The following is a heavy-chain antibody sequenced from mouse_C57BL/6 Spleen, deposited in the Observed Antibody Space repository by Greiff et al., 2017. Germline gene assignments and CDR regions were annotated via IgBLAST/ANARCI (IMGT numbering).Heavy chain of an antibody. D-gene: IGHD6-5*01. CDR2: IYPNNGGT. CDR1: GYTFTDYY. J-gene: IGHJ2*01. CDR3: ARYAYERDYFGY. Sequence: EVQLQQSGPELVKPGASVKFSCKASGYTFTDYYMNWVKPSHGKSLEWIGDIYPNNGGTSYNQKFKGKATLTVAQSSSTAYMELRSLTSEDSAVYYCARYAYERDYFGYWGQGTTLTVSS. V-gene: IGHV1-26*01.